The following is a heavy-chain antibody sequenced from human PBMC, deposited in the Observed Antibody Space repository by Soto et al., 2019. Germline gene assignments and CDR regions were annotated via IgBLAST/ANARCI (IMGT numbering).Heavy chain of an antibody. D-gene: IGHD3-16*01. J-gene: IGHJ5*02. CDR3: ARVPVDTYMIYWLDP. Sequence: AETLSLTCTVSGDSVSSGDYYWRWMRQPPGKGLQWVGHVYYSGSTNHNPSLKSRVTISVDTSKNQFSLKLRSVTAGDTAVYYCARVPVDTYMIYWLDPWGQGTLVTVSS. CDR2: VYYSGST. CDR1: GDSVSSGDYY. V-gene: IGHV4-61*08.